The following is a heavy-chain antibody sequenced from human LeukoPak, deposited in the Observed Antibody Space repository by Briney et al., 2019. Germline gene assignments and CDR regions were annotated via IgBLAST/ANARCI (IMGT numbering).Heavy chain of an antibody. CDR1: GGSFTSFY. J-gene: IGHJ4*02. CDR2: FFSSGTT. Sequence: SETLSLTYTVSGGSFTSFYWMGIWQPAGKRLEWIGRFFSSGTTNFNPSFKSRATISIDKSKNQFSLKLTSVTAADTAVYYCARCSGIYGHYYRVQGTMVSVSS. V-gene: IGHV4-4*07. CDR3: ARCSGIYGHYY. D-gene: IGHD3-10*02.